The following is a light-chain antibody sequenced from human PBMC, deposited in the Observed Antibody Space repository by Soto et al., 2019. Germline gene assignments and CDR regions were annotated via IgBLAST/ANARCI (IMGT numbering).Light chain of an antibody. CDR3: QQSYSTPWT. V-gene: IGKV1-39*01. Sequence: DIQMTQAPSSLSASVGDRVTITCRASQSITTYLNWYQQKPWKAPKLLIYAASSLESGVPSTLRGSGSGTNFTLTISSLQPEDFATYYCQQSYSTPWTFGQGTQVEIK. J-gene: IGKJ1*01. CDR2: AAS. CDR1: QSITTY.